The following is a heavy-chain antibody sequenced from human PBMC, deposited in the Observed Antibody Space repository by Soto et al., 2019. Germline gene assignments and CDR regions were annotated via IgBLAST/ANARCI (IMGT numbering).Heavy chain of an antibody. CDR1: GFTFSSYA. CDR3: ARWYYYVFSCYDKPTYAFYI. D-gene: IGHD3-22*01. J-gene: IGHJ3*02. V-gene: IGHV3-30-3*01. CDR2: ISYDGSNK. Sequence: GGSLRLSCAASGFTFSSYAMHWARQAPGKGLGWVAVISYDGSNKYYADSVKGRFTISRDNAKNSLYLQMNSLRAEDTAVYYCARWYYYVFSCYDKPTYAFYIRAQRTTVTVS.